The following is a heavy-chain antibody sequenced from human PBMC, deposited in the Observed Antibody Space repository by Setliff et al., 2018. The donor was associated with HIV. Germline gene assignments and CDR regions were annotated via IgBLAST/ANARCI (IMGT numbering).Heavy chain of an antibody. D-gene: IGHD6-19*01. CDR1: GFTFKSSG. V-gene: IGHV3-30*02. Sequence: PGGSLRLSCAASGFTFKSSGMHWVRQAPGRGLEWVAVIWFDGSNKYYRDSVKGRFTISRDNSKSTVTLQMDSLRTEDTAVYYCAKNFYSSPWSPLDYWGQGTLVTVSS. CDR3: AKNFYSSPWSPLDY. J-gene: IGHJ4*02. CDR2: IWFDGSNK.